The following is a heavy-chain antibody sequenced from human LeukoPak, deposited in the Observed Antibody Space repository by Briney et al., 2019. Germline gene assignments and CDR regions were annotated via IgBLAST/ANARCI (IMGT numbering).Heavy chain of an antibody. CDR3: ARDQAESSGFDY. J-gene: IGHJ4*02. V-gene: IGHV3-30*04. D-gene: IGHD6-6*01. CDR1: GFTFSSYA. Sequence: GRSLRLSCAASGFTFSSYAMHWVRQAPGKGLEWVAVISYDGSNKYYADSVKGRFTISRDNSKNTLYLQMNSLRAEDMAVYYCARDQAESSGFDYWGQGTLVTVSS. CDR2: ISYDGSNK.